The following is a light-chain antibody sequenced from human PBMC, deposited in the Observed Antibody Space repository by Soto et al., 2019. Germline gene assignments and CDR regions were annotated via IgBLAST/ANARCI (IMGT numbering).Light chain of an antibody. V-gene: IGKV3-20*01. Sequence: EIVLTQSPGTLSLSPGERATLSCRASQSVSSSYLAWYQQKPGQAPRLLIYGASSRATGIPDRFSGSGSGTDFTLTISILEPEDFAVYYCQQYGSSPPLTFGGGNKVEIK. CDR2: GAS. CDR1: QSVSSSY. CDR3: QQYGSSPPLT. J-gene: IGKJ4*01.